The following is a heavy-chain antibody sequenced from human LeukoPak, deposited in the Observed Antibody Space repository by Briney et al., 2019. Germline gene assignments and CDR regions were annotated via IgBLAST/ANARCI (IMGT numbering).Heavy chain of an antibody. V-gene: IGHV3-23*01. J-gene: IGHJ3*02. Sequence: VQPGGSLRLSCAASGFTFSSYALSWVRQAPGKGLEWVSAISGSGSSTYYADSVKGRFTISRDNSKNTLYLQMNSLRAEDTAVYYCARGGSPPEALGDTFDIWGQGTMVTVSS. CDR1: GFTFSSYA. CDR2: ISGSGSST. CDR3: ARGGSPPEALGDTFDI. D-gene: IGHD1-26*01.